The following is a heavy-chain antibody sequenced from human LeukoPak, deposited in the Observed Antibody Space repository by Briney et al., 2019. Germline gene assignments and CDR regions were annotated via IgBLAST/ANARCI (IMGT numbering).Heavy chain of an antibody. CDR3: ARVGVLWWLRQNYFDY. CDR1: GFTFSSYA. D-gene: IGHD5-12*01. Sequence: GGSLRLSCAASGFTFSSYAMSWVRQAPGKGLEWVSDISGSGGSTYYADSVKGRFTISRDNSKNTLYLQMNSLRAEDTAVYYCARVGVLWWLRQNYFDYWGQGTLVTVSS. J-gene: IGHJ4*02. CDR2: ISGSGGST. V-gene: IGHV3-23*01.